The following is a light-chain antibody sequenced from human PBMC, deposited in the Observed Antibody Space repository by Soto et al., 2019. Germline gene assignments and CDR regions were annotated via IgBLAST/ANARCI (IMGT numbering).Light chain of an antibody. V-gene: IGLV1-44*01. CDR2: TNN. Sequence: QSVLTQPSSASGTPGQRVTISCSGSRFNIGSNTVNWYQQVPGTAPKLLIYTNNQRPSGVPDRFSGSKFGTSASLAIRGLQSEDEADYYCAAWDDSLNGVVFGGGTQLTVL. J-gene: IGLJ2*01. CDR3: AAWDDSLNGVV. CDR1: RFNIGSNT.